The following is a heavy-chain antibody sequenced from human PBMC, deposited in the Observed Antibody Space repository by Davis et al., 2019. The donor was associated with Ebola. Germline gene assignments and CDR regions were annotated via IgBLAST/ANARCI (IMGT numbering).Heavy chain of an antibody. J-gene: IGHJ3*02. V-gene: IGHV6-1*01. Sequence: HSQTLSLTRAISGDSVSGKSGAWNWIRQSPSRGLELLGRTYYTSKWYNHYASSVKSRPTINPDTSKNQFSLQLNSVTPEDTAVYYCARGWLRTGLDIWGQGTMVIVSS. D-gene: IGHD5-24*01. CDR1: GDSVSGKSGA. CDR3: ARGWLRTGLDI. CDR2: TYYTSKWYN.